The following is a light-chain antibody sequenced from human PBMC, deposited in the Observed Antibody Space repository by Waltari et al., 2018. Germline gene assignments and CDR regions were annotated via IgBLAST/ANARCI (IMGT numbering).Light chain of an antibody. CDR3: QTWCTGVHVV. Sequence: QVVLTQSPSASASRGASVKLTCTLSSGHSNYAIAWHQQQPGKGPRCLRKVHSGVTQFKGDGLPDPFTASRPGSERYLTIPLPQSDDEADYYGQTWCTGVHVVFGCGTKLTVL. CDR1: SGHSNYA. V-gene: IGLV4-69*01. J-gene: IGLJ2*01. CDR2: VHSGVTQ.